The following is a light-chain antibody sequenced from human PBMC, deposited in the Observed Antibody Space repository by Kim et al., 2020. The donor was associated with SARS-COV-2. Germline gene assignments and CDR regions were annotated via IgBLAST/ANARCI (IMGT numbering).Light chain of an antibody. CDR2: YDD. J-gene: IGLJ3*02. CDR1: SSNIGRNA. V-gene: IGLV1-36*01. Sequence: ELTQPPSVSEAPRQRVTISCSGSSSNIGRNAVDWYQQLPGKAPKLLIYYDDLLPSGVSDRFSGSKSGTSASLAISGLQSEDEADYYCAVWDDSLNGRVFGGGTQLTVL. CDR3: AVWDDSLNGRV.